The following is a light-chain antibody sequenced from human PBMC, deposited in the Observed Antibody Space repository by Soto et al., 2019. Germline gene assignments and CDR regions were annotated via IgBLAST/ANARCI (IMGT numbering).Light chain of an antibody. CDR3: QEYNTWPWT. Sequence: ETVMTQSPATLSVSPGERATLSCMASQSVNSNLAWYQQKLGQAPRVLIFGASTRATGIPARFSGSGSGTEFSLTINSLQSEDFAVYYCQEYNTWPWTFGQGTKVDIK. CDR2: GAS. CDR1: QSVNSN. V-gene: IGKV3-15*01. J-gene: IGKJ1*01.